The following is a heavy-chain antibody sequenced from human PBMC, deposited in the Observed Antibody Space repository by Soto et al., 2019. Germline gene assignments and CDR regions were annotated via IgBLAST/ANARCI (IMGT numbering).Heavy chain of an antibody. V-gene: IGHV4-34*01. CDR3: ALHLKIYSSSSSAFDI. CDR1: GGSFSGYY. Sequence: SETLSLTCAVYGGSFSGYYWSWIRQPPGKGLEWIGEINHSGSTNYNPSLKSRVTISVDTSKNQFSLKLSSVTAADTAVYYCALHLKIYSSSSSAFDIWGQGTMVTVSS. J-gene: IGHJ3*02. CDR2: INHSGST. D-gene: IGHD6-6*01.